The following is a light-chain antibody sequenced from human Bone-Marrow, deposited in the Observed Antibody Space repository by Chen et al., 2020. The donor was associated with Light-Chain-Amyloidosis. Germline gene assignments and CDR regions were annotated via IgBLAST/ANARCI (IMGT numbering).Light chain of an antibody. J-gene: IGKJ1*01. CDR1: QSIRSF. V-gene: IGKV1-39*01. CDR2: VAT. CDR3: QQTHITPWT. Sequence: DIQMTQSPSSLSASVGDRVTITCRASQSIRSFLNWYQQKPGNAPNLLIYVATRLQSGVPSRFSGSGSGTEFTLNITSLQPEDFATYYCQQTHITPWTLGQGTKVEIK.